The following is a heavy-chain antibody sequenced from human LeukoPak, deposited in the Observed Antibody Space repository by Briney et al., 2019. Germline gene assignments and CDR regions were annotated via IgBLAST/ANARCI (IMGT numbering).Heavy chain of an antibody. J-gene: IGHJ4*02. CDR3: ARQGATSFDY. Sequence: SETLSLTCTVSGGSISSSSYYWGWIRQPPGKGLEWIGSIYYSGNTYYNPSLKSRVTISVDTSKNQFSLKLSSVTAADTAVYYCARQGATSFDYWGQGTLVTVSS. CDR2: IYYSGNT. V-gene: IGHV4-39*01. D-gene: IGHD1-26*01. CDR1: GGSISSSSYY.